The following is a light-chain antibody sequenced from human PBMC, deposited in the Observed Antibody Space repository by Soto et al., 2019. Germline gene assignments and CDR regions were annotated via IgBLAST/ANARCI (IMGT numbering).Light chain of an antibody. CDR3: QQYGSSPSLT. CDR1: QSVSSSY. CDR2: GAS. Sequence: EIGLTQSPATLYLSPGERATLSCRASQSVSSSYLAWYQQKPGQAPRLLIYGASSRATGIPDRFSGSGSGTDFTLTISRLEPEDFAVYYCQQYGSSPSLTFGGGTKVEIK. J-gene: IGKJ4*01. V-gene: IGKV3-20*01.